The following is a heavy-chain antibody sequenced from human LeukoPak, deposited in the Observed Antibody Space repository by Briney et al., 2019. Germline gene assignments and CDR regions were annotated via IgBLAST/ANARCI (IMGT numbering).Heavy chain of an antibody. Sequence: PSETLSLTCTVSGGSISSSSYYWGWIRQPPGKGLEWIGSIYYSGSTYYNPSLKSRVTISVDTSKNQFSLKLSSVTVADTAVYYCARTTYSSGWYVLWGQGTLVTVSS. V-gene: IGHV4-39*01. CDR3: ARTTYSSGWYVL. J-gene: IGHJ4*02. D-gene: IGHD6-19*01. CDR1: GGSISSSSYY. CDR2: IYYSGST.